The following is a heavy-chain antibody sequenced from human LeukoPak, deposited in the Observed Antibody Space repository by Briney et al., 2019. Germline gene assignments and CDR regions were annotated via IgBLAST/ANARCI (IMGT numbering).Heavy chain of an antibody. V-gene: IGHV3-7*03. D-gene: IGHD1/OR15-1a*01. CDR2: INHNGNVN. Sequence: GGSLRLSCAASGFTFSSYWMNWARQAPGKGLEWVASINHNGNVNYYVDSVKGRFTISRDNAKNSLYLQMSNLRAEDTAVYYCARGNIPNWFDPWGQGTLVTVSS. CDR3: ARGNIPNWFDP. CDR1: GFTFSSYW. J-gene: IGHJ5*02.